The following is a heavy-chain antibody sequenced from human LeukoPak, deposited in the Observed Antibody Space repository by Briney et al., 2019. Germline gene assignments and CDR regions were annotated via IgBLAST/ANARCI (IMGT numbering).Heavy chain of an antibody. D-gene: IGHD2-15*01. Sequence: GGSLRLSCAASDFTFNKDWMNWVRQAPGKGLEWVGRIKSTVDGGTTDYAAPVKGRFTVSRDDSKKTLYLQMNSLKIEDTAVYYCTTGGNVMVADTRAFDIWGQRTMVTVSS. V-gene: IGHV3-15*07. CDR3: TTGGNVMVADTRAFDI. CDR2: IKSTVDGGTT. J-gene: IGHJ3*02. CDR1: DFTFNKDW.